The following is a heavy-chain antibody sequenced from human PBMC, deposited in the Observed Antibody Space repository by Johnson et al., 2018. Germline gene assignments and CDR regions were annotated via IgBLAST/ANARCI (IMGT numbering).Heavy chain of an antibody. CDR2: INHSGSA. CDR1: GGSFSVYY. Sequence: QVQLQQWGAGLLKPSETLSLTCAVYGGSFSVYYWSWIRQSPGKGLEWIGEINHSGSANYNPSLKSRVTMPVDTSKKQISLKLSAVTAADTAVYYCARGSAYWGQGTLVTVSS. J-gene: IGHJ4*02. V-gene: IGHV4-34*01. CDR3: ARGSAY.